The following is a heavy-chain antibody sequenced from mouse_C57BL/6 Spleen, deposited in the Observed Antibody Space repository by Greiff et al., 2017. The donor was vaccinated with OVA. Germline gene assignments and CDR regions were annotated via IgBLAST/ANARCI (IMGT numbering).Heavy chain of an antibody. CDR1: GYTFTDYY. CDR3: ARVITTVVEYFDY. Sequence: VQLQESGPELVKPGASVKISCKASGYTFTDYYINWVKQRPGQGLEWIGWIFPGSGSTYYNEKFKGKATLTVDKSSSTAYMLLSSLTSEDSAVYFCARVITTVVEYFDYWGQGTTLTVSS. D-gene: IGHD1-1*01. V-gene: IGHV1-75*01. J-gene: IGHJ2*01. CDR2: IFPGSGST.